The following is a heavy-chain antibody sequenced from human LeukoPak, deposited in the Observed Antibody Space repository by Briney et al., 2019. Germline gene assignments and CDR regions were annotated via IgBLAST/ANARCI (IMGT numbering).Heavy chain of an antibody. CDR1: GGSFSGYY. J-gene: IGHJ6*04. Sequence: PSETLSLTCAVYGGSFSGYYWSWIRQPPGKGLEWIGEINHSGSTNYNPSLKSRVTISVDTSKNQFSPKLSSVTAADTAVYYCASAMGYYYYGMDVWGKGTTVTVSS. D-gene: IGHD5-18*01. CDR2: INHSGST. V-gene: IGHV4-34*01. CDR3: ASAMGYYYYGMDV.